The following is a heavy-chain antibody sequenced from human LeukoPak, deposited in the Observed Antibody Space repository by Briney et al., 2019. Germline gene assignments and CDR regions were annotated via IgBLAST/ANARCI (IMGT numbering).Heavy chain of an antibody. J-gene: IGHJ6*03. CDR2: IYYSGTT. D-gene: IGHD5-18*01. Sequence: PSETLSLTCTVSGASISDSDFFWAWVRQPPGKGLEWIGNIYYSGTTYYNPSLKSRVSVSMDTSKKQFSLKLRSMTAADTAVYYCARVPIYSYGYYYYYHMDVWGKGTTVTVSS. CDR1: GASISDSDFF. CDR3: ARVPIYSYGYYYYYHMDV. V-gene: IGHV4-39*01.